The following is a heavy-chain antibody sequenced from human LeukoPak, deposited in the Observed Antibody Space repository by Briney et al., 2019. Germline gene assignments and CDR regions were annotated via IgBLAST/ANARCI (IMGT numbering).Heavy chain of an antibody. CDR1: GGSISSGGYY. CDR2: IYYSGST. J-gene: IGHJ4*02. D-gene: IGHD3-22*01. Sequence: SETLSLTCTVSGGSISSGGYYWSWIRQHPGKGLEWIGYIYYSGSTYYNPSLKSRVTISVDKSKNQFSLKLSSVTAADTAVYYCARDRDYYDSSGPTLDYWGQGTLVTVSS. V-gene: IGHV4-31*03. CDR3: ARDRDYYDSSGPTLDY.